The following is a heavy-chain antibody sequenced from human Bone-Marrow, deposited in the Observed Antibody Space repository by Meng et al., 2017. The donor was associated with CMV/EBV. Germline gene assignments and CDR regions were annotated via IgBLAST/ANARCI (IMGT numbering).Heavy chain of an antibody. CDR3: ARQSVLRFLEWFYGMDV. CDR2: IYYSGST. J-gene: IGHJ6*02. D-gene: IGHD3-3*01. V-gene: IGHV4-39*01. Sequence: SETLSLTCTVSGGSISSSSYYWGWIRQPPGKGLEWIGSIYYSGSTYYNPSLKSRVTISVDTSKNQFSLKLSSVTAADTAVYYCARQSVLRFLEWFYGMDVWGQGTTVTASS. CDR1: GGSISSSSYY.